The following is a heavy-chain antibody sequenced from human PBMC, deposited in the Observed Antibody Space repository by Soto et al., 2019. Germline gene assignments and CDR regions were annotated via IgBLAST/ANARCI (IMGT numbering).Heavy chain of an antibody. CDR2: INPQTGGT. CDR1: GYTFTGYY. J-gene: IGHJ6*02. CDR3: ARERYQVISDGMDV. D-gene: IGHD2-2*01. Sequence: GASVKVSCKASGYTFTGYYIHWVREAPGQGLEWMGWINPQTGGTSYAQKFQGRVTLSRDTSINTAYLELTRVRFDDAAVYFCARERYQVISDGMDVWGQGTTVTV. V-gene: IGHV1-2*02.